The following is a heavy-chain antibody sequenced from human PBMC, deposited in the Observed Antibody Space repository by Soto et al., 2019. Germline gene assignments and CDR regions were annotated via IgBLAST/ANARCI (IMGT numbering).Heavy chain of an antibody. CDR2: INPNSGGT. D-gene: IGHD6-19*01. J-gene: IGHJ4*02. V-gene: IGHV1-2*02. CDR3: ARALDSSGWYRSVGY. Sequence: ASVKVSCKASGYTFTGYYMHWVRQAPGQGLEWMGWINPNSGGTHYAQKFQGRVTMTRDTSISTAYMELSRLRSDDTAVYYCARALDSSGWYRSVGYWGQGTLVTVSS. CDR1: GYTFTGYY.